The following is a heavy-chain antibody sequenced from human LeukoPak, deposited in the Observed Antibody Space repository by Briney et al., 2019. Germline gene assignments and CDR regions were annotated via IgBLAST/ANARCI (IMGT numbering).Heavy chain of an antibody. Sequence: SETLSLTCTVSVGSISSYYWSWIRQPPGKGLEWIGYIYYSGSTNYNPSLKSRVTISVDTSKNQFSLKLSSVTAADTAVYYCARSNEQWLIEYYFDYWGQGTLVTVSS. V-gene: IGHV4-59*01. D-gene: IGHD6-19*01. J-gene: IGHJ4*02. CDR3: ARSNEQWLIEYYFDY. CDR1: VGSISSYY. CDR2: IYYSGST.